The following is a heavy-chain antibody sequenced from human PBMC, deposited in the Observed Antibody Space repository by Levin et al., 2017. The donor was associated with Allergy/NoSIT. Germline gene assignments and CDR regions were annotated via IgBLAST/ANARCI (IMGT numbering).Heavy chain of an antibody. D-gene: IGHD2-15*01. CDR3: ARVGGYCSGGSCYSSYSFEY. CDR1: GYSFTNYY. Sequence: ASVKVSCKASGYSFTNYYMYWVRQAPGQGLEWMGGMDPSGGSTSYAQKFQGRVTMTRDTSTSTVYMELSSLGSEDTAVYYCARVGGYCSGGSCYSSYSFEYWGQGSLVTVSS. CDR2: MDPSGGST. V-gene: IGHV1-46*01. J-gene: IGHJ4*02.